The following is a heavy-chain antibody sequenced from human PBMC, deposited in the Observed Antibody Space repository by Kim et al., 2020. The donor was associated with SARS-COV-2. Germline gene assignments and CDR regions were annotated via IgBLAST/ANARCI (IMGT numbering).Heavy chain of an antibody. V-gene: IGHV3-74*01. D-gene: IGHD3-10*01. J-gene: IGHJ3*02. CDR2: EGSRT. Sequence: EGSRTSYADSVKGRFTISRDNAKNTLYLPMNSLRAEDTAVYYCVGFAFDIWGQGTMVTVSS. CDR3: VGFAFDI.